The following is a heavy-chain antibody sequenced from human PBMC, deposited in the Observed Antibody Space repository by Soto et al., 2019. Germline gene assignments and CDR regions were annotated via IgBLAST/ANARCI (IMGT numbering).Heavy chain of an antibody. D-gene: IGHD4-4*01. J-gene: IGHJ4*02. V-gene: IGHV3-74*01. CDR1: GFTFSRDW. Sequence: EVQLVESGGGLVQTGGSLRLSCAASGFTFSRDWMHWVRQASGKGLVWVSHLNRDGSSTSYADSVNGRFTISRDNARNTLFLQMNSLRAEDTAVYYCARGLKWGLFDYWGQGTLVTVSS. CDR2: LNRDGSST. CDR3: ARGLKWGLFDY.